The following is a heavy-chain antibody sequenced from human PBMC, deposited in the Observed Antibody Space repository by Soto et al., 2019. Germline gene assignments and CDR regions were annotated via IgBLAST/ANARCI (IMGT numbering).Heavy chain of an antibody. V-gene: IGHV3-23*01. CDR2: ISGSGGTT. J-gene: IGHJ4*02. Sequence: GGSLRLSCAASGFTFSTYAMSWVRQAPGKGLEWVSVISGSGGTTYYADSVKGRFTISRDNSKNTLYLQMNSLRAEDTAIYYCAKGAYYDFWSGYSAFDCWGQGVLVTVSS. CDR3: AKGAYYDFWSGYSAFDC. D-gene: IGHD3-3*01. CDR1: GFTFSTYA.